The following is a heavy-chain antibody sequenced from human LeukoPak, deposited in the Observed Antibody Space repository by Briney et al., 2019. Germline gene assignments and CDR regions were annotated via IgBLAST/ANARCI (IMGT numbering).Heavy chain of an antibody. CDR3: ARSYYYGSGSPRYNGMDV. V-gene: IGHV3-30-3*01. D-gene: IGHD3-10*01. Sequence: GGSLRLSCAASGFTFSSYAMSWVRQAPGKGLEWVAVISYDGSNEYYADSVKGRFTISRDNSKNTLYLQMNSLRAEDTAVYYCARSYYYGSGSPRYNGMDVWGQGTTVTVSS. J-gene: IGHJ6*02. CDR2: ISYDGSNE. CDR1: GFTFSSYA.